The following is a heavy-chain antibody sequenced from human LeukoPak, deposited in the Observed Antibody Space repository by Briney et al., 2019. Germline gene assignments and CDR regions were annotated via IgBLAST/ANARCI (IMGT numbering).Heavy chain of an antibody. Sequence: ASVKVSCKVSGYTLTELSMHWVRQAPGKGLEWMGGFDPEDGETIYAQKFQGRVTMTEDTSTDTAYMELSSLRSEDTAVYYCATEGITIFGVVTRDGAFDIWGQGTMVTVSS. CDR1: GYTLTELS. J-gene: IGHJ3*02. CDR2: FDPEDGET. CDR3: ATEGITIFGVVTRDGAFDI. D-gene: IGHD3-3*01. V-gene: IGHV1-24*01.